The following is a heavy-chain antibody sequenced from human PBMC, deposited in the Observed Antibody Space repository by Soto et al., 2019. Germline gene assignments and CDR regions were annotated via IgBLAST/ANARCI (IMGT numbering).Heavy chain of an antibody. CDR2: INNDGSEK. Sequence: DVQLVESGGDLVQPGGSLRLSCVASGFTFSPYWMSWVRQAPGRGLQWVATINNDGSEKYYADSVTGRFTISRDNAKDSLYLQLTSLRAEDTAIYYCARGSNQDYWGQGTLVAVSS. V-gene: IGHV3-7*03. J-gene: IGHJ4*02. CDR1: GFTFSPYW. D-gene: IGHD2-8*01. CDR3: ARGSNQDY.